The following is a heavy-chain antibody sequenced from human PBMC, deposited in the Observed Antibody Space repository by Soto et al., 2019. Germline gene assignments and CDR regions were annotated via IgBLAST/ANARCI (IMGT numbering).Heavy chain of an antibody. CDR3: ARAGGVGYSSGFDY. J-gene: IGHJ4*02. V-gene: IGHV3-20*01. CDR2: INWNGGST. CDR1: GFTFDDYG. Sequence: EVQLVESGGGVVRPGGSLRLSCAASGFTFDDYGMSWVRQAPGKGLEWVSGINWNGGSTGYADSVKGRFTISRDNAKNSLDLQMNSLRAEETALYHCARAGGVGYSSGFDYWGQGTLVTVSS. D-gene: IGHD2-8*02.